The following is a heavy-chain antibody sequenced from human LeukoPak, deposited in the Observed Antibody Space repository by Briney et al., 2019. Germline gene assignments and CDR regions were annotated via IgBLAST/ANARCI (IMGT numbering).Heavy chain of an antibody. D-gene: IGHD2-15*01. CDR1: GFTFSDYY. CDR3: ARESCSGGSCYSSY. J-gene: IGHJ4*02. CDR2: ISSSGSTI. Sequence: GGSLRLSCEASGFTFSDYYMNWIRQAPGKGLEWISYISSSGSTIYYADSVKGRFTISRDNAKNSLYLQMNSLRAEDTAVYYCARESCSGGSCYSSYWGQGTLVTVSS. V-gene: IGHV3-11*04.